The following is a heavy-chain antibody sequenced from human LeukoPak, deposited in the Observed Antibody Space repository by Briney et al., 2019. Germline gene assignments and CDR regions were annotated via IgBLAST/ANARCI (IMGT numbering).Heavy chain of an antibody. CDR2: INPNSGGT. D-gene: IGHD6-6*01. Sequence: ASVKVSCKGSGYTFTGYYMHWVRQAPGQGLEWMGRINPNSGGTNYAQKFQGRVTMTRDTSISTAYMELSRLRSDDTAVYYCARHVAARPYNYWGQGTLVTVSS. CDR3: ARHVAARPYNY. CDR1: GYTFTGYY. J-gene: IGHJ4*02. V-gene: IGHV1-2*06.